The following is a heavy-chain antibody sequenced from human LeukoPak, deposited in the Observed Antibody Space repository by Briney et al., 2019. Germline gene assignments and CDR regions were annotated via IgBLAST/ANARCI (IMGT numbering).Heavy chain of an antibody. CDR1: GGSISSSSYY. D-gene: IGHD1-26*01. Sequence: SETLSLTCTVSGGSISSSSYYWGWIRQPPGKGLEWIGSIYYSGSTYYNPSLKSRVTISVDTSKNQFSLKLSSVTAADTAVYYCARGRIPRYRYSGSYWDYWGQGTLVTVSS. CDR3: ARGRIPRYRYSGSYWDY. J-gene: IGHJ4*02. V-gene: IGHV4-39*07. CDR2: IYYSGST.